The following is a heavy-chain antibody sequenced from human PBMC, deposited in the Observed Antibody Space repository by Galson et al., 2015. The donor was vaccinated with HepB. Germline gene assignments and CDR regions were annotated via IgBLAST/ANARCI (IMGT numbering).Heavy chain of an antibody. Sequence: SLRLSCAASGFTFSNYDMHWVRQGTGKGLEWVSTIGTAGDTYYPDSVKGRFAISRENAKNSLYLQMNNLRAGDTAVYYCARAGCSSNSCRRKGRWTGWFDPWGQGALVTVSS. CDR2: IGTAGDT. CDR3: ARAGCSSNSCRRKGRWTGWFDP. V-gene: IGHV3-13*01. J-gene: IGHJ5*02. D-gene: IGHD2-2*01. CDR1: GFTFSNYD.